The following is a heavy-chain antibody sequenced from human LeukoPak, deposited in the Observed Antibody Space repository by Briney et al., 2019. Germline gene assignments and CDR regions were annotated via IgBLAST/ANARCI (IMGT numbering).Heavy chain of an antibody. J-gene: IGHJ6*03. CDR3: ARDPYNGAYSEGYYYYYMDV. Sequence: GGSLRLSCAASGFTFNTYTMYWVRQAPGKGLEWVSGISNSGGSTYYADSVKGRFTISRDNSKNTLYLQMNSLRAEDTALYYCARDPYNGAYSEGYYYYYMDVWGKGTTVTVSS. CDR2: ISNSGGST. CDR1: GFTFNTYT. V-gene: IGHV3-23*01. D-gene: IGHD1-1*01.